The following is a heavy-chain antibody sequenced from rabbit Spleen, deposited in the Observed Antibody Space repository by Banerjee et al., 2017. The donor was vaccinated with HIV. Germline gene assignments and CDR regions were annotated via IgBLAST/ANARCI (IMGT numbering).Heavy chain of an antibody. Sequence: EQLGESGGGLVKPGASLTLTRTASGFSFRCSYWISWVRQAPGKGLEWIACIYVGSGGGTKYASWAKGRFTISKTSSTTVTLQMTSLTAADTATYFCARDLTGVIGWNFGWWGPGTLVTVS. J-gene: IGHJ4*01. CDR3: ARDLTGVIGWNFGW. CDR2: IYVGSGGGT. V-gene: IGHV1S45*01. D-gene: IGHD1-1*01. CDR1: GFSFRCSYW.